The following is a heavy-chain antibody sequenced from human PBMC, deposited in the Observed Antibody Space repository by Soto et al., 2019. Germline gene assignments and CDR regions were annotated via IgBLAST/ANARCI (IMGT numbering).Heavy chain of an antibody. D-gene: IGHD1-26*01. Sequence: EVQLVESGGGLVQPGGSLRLSCAASGFTVSSNYMSWVRQAPGKGLEWVSVIYSGGSTYYADSVKGRFTISRDNSKNTLYLQRNSLRAEDTAVYYCARAVVGATEGYFQHWGQGTLVTVSS. CDR3: ARAVVGATEGYFQH. J-gene: IGHJ1*01. CDR2: IYSGGST. CDR1: GFTVSSNY. V-gene: IGHV3-66*01.